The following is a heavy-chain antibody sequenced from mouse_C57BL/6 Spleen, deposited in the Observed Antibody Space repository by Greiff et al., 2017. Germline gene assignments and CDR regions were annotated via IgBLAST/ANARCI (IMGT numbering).Heavy chain of an antibody. CDR1: GYTFTSYW. Sequence: QVQLQQPGAELVKPGASVKLSCKASGYTFTSYWMHWVKQRPGQGLEWIGMIHPNSGSTNYNEKFKSKATLTVDKSSSTAYMQLSSLTSEDSAVYYGARVGLEVLRRGDYWGQGTSVTVSS. D-gene: IGHD1-1*01. CDR3: ARVGLEVLRRGDY. CDR2: IHPNSGST. V-gene: IGHV1-64*01. J-gene: IGHJ4*01.